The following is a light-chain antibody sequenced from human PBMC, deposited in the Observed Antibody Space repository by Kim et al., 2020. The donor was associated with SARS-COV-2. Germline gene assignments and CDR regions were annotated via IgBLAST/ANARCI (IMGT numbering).Light chain of an antibody. CDR1: QSVSSY. V-gene: IGKV3-11*01. CDR2: DAS. Sequence: EIVLTQSPATLSLSPGERATLSCRTSQSVSSYLAWYQQTPGQAPRLLIYDASNRATGIPARFSGSGSGTDFTLTISSLEPEDFAVYYCQQRSHWPPFTFGPGTKGDIK. J-gene: IGKJ3*01. CDR3: QQRSHWPPFT.